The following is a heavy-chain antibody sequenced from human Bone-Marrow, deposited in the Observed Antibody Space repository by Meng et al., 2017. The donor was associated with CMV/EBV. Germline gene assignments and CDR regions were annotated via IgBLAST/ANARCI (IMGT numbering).Heavy chain of an antibody. D-gene: IGHD1-26*01. Sequence: GEPLKISCAAAGFTFDDYGMSWVRQAPGKGLEWVSGINWNGGSTGYADSVKGRFTISRDNAKNSLYLQMNSLRAEDTALYYCARALKPGGIVGATADYWGQGTLVTVSS. J-gene: IGHJ4*02. CDR2: INWNGGST. CDR1: GFTFDDYG. V-gene: IGHV3-20*04. CDR3: ARALKPGGIVGATADY.